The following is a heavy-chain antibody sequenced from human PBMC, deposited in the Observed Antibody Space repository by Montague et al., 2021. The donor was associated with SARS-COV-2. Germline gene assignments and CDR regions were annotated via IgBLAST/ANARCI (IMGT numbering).Heavy chain of an antibody. Sequence: SETLSLTCTVSGGSISSHYWSWIRQPPGKGLEWIGYIYYSGSTNXNPSLKSRVTISVDTSKNQFSLKLSSVTAADTAVYYCARVGFGYCSGGSCYRAFDYWGQRTLVTVSS. CDR3: ARVGFGYCSGGSCYRAFDY. CDR2: IYYSGST. D-gene: IGHD2-15*01. V-gene: IGHV4-59*11. J-gene: IGHJ4*02. CDR1: GGSISSHY.